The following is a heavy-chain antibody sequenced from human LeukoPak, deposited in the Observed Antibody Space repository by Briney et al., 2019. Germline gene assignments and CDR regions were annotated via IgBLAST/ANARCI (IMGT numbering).Heavy chain of an antibody. CDR3: AREGQMGYYFGY. CDR1: GYTFTSYG. CDR2: ISAYNGNT. J-gene: IGHJ4*02. Sequence: ASVEVSCKASGYTFTSYGISWVRQAPGQGLEWMGWISAYNGNTDYAQKLQGRVTMTTDTSTSTAYMELRSLRSDDTVVYYCAREGQMGYYFGYWGQGTLVTVSS. V-gene: IGHV1-18*01. D-gene: IGHD5-24*01.